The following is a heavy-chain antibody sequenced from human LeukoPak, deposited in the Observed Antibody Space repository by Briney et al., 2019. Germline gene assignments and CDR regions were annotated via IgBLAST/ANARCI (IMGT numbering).Heavy chain of an antibody. D-gene: IGHD3-16*01. CDR3: AKGGLDDAFDI. Sequence: PGGSLRLSCAASGFTFDDYAMHWVRQAPGKGLERVSGISWNSGSIGYADSVKGRFTISRDNAKNSLYLQMNSLRAEDMALYYCAKGGLDDAFDIWGQGTMVTVSS. CDR2: ISWNSGSI. J-gene: IGHJ3*02. CDR1: GFTFDDYA. V-gene: IGHV3-9*03.